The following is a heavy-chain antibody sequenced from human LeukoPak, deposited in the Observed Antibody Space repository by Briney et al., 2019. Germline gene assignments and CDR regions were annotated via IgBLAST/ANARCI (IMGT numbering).Heavy chain of an antibody. CDR3: ARAPYSGSYYGAFDI. CDR2: LYTLGST. V-gene: IGHV4-4*07. J-gene: IGHJ3*02. Sequence: PSETLSLTCTISGGSISSYYWSWLRQPAGEGLELIGRLYTLGSTNYNPSLKSRVSMSLDTSTYQFSLNLNSVTAADTAVYYCARAPYSGSYYGAFDIWGQGTMVTVSS. D-gene: IGHD1-26*01. CDR1: GGSISSYY.